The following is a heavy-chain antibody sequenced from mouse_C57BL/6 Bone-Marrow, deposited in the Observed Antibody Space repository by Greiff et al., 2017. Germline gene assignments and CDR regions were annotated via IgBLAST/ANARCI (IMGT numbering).Heavy chain of an antibody. J-gene: IGHJ2*01. CDR1: GYTFTSYW. Sequence: VQLQQPGAELVMPGASVKLSCKASGYTFTSYWMHWVKQRPGQGLEWIGEIDPSDSYTNYNQKFKGKSTLTVDKSSSTAYMQLSSLTSEDSAVYYCARGSQGLLRADDGGQGTTLTVSS. CDR2: IDPSDSYT. D-gene: IGHD1-1*01. CDR3: ARGSQGLLRADD. V-gene: IGHV1-69*01.